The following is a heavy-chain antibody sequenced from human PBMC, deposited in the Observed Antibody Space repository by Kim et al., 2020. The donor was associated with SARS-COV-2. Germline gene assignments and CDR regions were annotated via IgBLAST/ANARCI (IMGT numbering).Heavy chain of an antibody. V-gene: IGHV3-23*01. J-gene: IGHJ3*02. D-gene: IGHD3-9*01. CDR1: GFTFSGYA. CDR2: ITGDGSAK. Sequence: GGSLRLSCAASGFTFSGYAMTWVRQAPGKGLEWVSSITGDGSAKMNADSVKGRVTISRDNSKNTGFLQMNSLRAEDTAVYYCARGEGRGWLVDIWGQGTMVTVSS. CDR3: ARGEGRGWLVDI.